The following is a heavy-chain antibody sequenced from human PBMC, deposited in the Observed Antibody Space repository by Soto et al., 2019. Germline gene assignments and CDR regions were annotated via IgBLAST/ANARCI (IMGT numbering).Heavy chain of an antibody. Sequence: ASVKVSCKASGYSFTDYHIHWVRQAPGQGLEWLGRINPKSGGTSTAQKFQGWVTMTRDRSISTVYMELTRLRSDDTAVYFCARGHSTDCSNGVCSFFYNHEMDAWGQGTTVTVSS. CDR1: GYSFTDYH. J-gene: IGHJ6*02. CDR2: INPKSGGT. V-gene: IGHV1-2*04. CDR3: ARGHSTDCSNGVCSFFYNHEMDA. D-gene: IGHD2-8*01.